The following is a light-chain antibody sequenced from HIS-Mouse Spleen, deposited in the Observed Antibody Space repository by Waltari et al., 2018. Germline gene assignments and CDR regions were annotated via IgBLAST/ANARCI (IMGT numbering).Light chain of an antibody. V-gene: IGKV3-20*01. CDR2: GAS. Sequence: IVLTQSPGTLSLSPGEIATLSCRASQSVSSSYLAWYQQKPGQAPRLLIYGASSRATGIPDRFSGSGSGTDFTLTISRLEPEDFAVYYCQQYGSSPTFGPGTKVDIK. CDR3: QQYGSSPT. CDR1: QSVSSSY. J-gene: IGKJ3*01.